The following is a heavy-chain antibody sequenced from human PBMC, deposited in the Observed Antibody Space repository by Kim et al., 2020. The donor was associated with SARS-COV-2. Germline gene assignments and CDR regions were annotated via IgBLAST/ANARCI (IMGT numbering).Heavy chain of an antibody. J-gene: IGHJ5*02. Sequence: SETLSLTCTVSGGSISSSSYYWGWIRQPPGKGLEWIGSIYYSGSTYYNPSLKSRVTISVDTSKNQFSLKLSSVTAADTAVYYCARHVREYQLLSWFDPWGQGTLVTVSS. D-gene: IGHD2-2*01. CDR2: IYYSGST. CDR1: GGSISSSSYY. CDR3: ARHVREYQLLSWFDP. V-gene: IGHV4-39*01.